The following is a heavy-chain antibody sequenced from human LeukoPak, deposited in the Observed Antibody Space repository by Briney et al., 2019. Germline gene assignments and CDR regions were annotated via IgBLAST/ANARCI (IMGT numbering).Heavy chain of an antibody. CDR3: ARHQRGNSDAFDI. D-gene: IGHD4-23*01. V-gene: IGHV4-61*05. CDR2: IYYSGTT. CDR1: SASITSSPYY. Sequence: SETLSLTCTVSSASITSSPYYWGWIRQPPGKGLEWIGYIYYSGTTNYNPSLKSRVTISVDTSKNQFSLKLSSVTAADTAVYYCARHQRGNSDAFDIWGQGTMVTVSS. J-gene: IGHJ3*02.